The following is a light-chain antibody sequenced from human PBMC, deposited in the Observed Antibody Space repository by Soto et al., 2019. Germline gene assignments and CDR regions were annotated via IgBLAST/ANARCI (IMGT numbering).Light chain of an antibody. CDR2: ENN. V-gene: IGLV1-51*02. Sequence: QSVLTQPPSVSAAPGQKVTISCSGSSSNIGNNYVSWYQQLPGTAPKLLIYENNKRPSGIPDRFSGSKSGTSATLGITGLQTGDEADYYCGTWDSSLSAGFYVFGTGTKLT. CDR3: GTWDSSLSAGFYV. J-gene: IGLJ1*01. CDR1: SSNIGNNY.